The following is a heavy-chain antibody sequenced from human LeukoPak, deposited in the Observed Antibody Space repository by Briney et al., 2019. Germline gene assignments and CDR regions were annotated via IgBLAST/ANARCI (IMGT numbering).Heavy chain of an antibody. D-gene: IGHD4-11*01. V-gene: IGHV3-23*01. CDR3: ARHDYSNDAKRFAY. Sequence: PGGSLRLSCAASGFTLTSNAMSWVRQAPGKGLEWVSAIVASGHVTYYANSVKGRFTISRDISRNTLYLQMTIMRAEDTAVYYCARHDYSNDAKRFAYWGQGNLVTVSS. CDR2: IVASGHVT. J-gene: IGHJ4*02. CDR1: GFTLTSNA.